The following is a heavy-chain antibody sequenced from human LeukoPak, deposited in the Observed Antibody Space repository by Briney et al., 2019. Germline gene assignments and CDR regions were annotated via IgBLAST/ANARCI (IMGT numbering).Heavy chain of an antibody. D-gene: IGHD5-18*01. J-gene: IGHJ4*02. Sequence: PSETLSLTCTVSGGSISSSSYYWGWIRQPPGKGLEWIGSIYYSGSTYYNPSLKSRVTISVDTSKNQFSLKLSSVTAADTAVYYCARHRGYSYGSDYFDYWGQGTLVTVSS. V-gene: IGHV4-39*01. CDR1: GGSISSSSYY. CDR2: IYYSGST. CDR3: ARHRGYSYGSDYFDY.